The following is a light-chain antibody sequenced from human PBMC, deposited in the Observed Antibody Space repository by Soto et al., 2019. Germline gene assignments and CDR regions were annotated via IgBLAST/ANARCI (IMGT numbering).Light chain of an antibody. CDR2: WAG. CDR3: QQYYITPLT. V-gene: IGKV4-1*01. Sequence: DIVMTQSPDSLAVSLGERATINCKSSQSVLYSTNNKNYLAWYQQKPGQPPKLLIYWAGTRASGVPDRFGGSGSGTEFTLTISSLQAEDVAVYYCQQYYITPLTFGGGTKVEIK. CDR1: QSVLYSTNNKNY. J-gene: IGKJ4*01.